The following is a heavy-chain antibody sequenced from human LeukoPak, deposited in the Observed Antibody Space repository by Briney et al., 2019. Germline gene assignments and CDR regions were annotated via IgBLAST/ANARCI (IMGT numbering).Heavy chain of an antibody. D-gene: IGHD2-15*01. V-gene: IGHV1-2*02. CDR2: INPNSGGT. CDR3: ALSTVATEAFDI. CDR1: GHTFTRHY. J-gene: IGHJ3*02. Sequence: GASVKVSCKASGHTFTRHYMYWVRQAPGQRLEWMGWINPNSGGTNYVQKFQGRVTMTRDTSISTAYMEQSSLRSDDTAVYYCALSTVATEAFDIWGQGRMVTVSS.